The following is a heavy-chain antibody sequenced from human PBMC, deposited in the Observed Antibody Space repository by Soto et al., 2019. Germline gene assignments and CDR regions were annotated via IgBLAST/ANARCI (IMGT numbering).Heavy chain of an antibody. J-gene: IGHJ5*02. D-gene: IGHD6-6*01. CDR3: ARMIAARLSRSLTWFDP. V-gene: IGHV1-69*06. CDR2: IIPIFGTA. CDR1: GGTFSSYA. Sequence: ASVKVSCKASGGTFSSYAISWVRQAPGQGLEWMGGIIPIFGTANYAQKFQGRVTITADKSTSTAYMELSSLRSEDTAVYYCARMIAARLSRSLTWFDPWGQGTLVTVSS.